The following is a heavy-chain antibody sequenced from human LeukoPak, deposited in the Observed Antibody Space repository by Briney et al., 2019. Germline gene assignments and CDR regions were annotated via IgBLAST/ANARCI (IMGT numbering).Heavy chain of an antibody. V-gene: IGHV4-59*01. CDR1: GGSISSYY. CDR2: IYYSGST. Sequence: SETLSLTCTVSGGSISSYYWSWIRQPPGKGLEWIGYIYYSGSTNYNPSLKSRVTISVDTSKNQFSLKLTSVTAADTAVYYCASRYHDSSGYYYDVYWGQGTLVTVSS. D-gene: IGHD3-22*01. CDR3: ASRYHDSSGYYYDVY. J-gene: IGHJ4*02.